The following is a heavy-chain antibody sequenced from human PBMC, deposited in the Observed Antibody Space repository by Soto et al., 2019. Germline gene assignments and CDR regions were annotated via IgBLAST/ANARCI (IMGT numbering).Heavy chain of an antibody. CDR1: GYTFTSYG. CDR2: ISAYNGNT. CDR3: ARVESRQWLEAIDY. V-gene: IGHV1-18*01. D-gene: IGHD6-19*01. Sequence: ASVKVSCKASGYTFTSYGISWVRQAPGQGLEWMGWISAYNGNTNYAQKLQGRVTMTTDTSTSTAYMELRSLRSDDTAVYYCARVESRQWLEAIDYWGQGTLVTVSS. J-gene: IGHJ4*02.